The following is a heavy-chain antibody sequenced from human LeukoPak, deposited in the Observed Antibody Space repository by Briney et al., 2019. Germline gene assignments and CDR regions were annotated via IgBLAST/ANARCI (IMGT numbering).Heavy chain of an antibody. CDR2: IGDSGDAT. D-gene: IGHD1-7*01. J-gene: IGHJ5*02. Sequence: PGGSPRLSCAASGITLDDYGMHWVRQAPGKGLEWVSAIGDSGDATYYADSVKGRFTISRDNSKNTLYLQMSSLRAEDTALYYCATSFNWNYDHWGQGTLVTVSS. V-gene: IGHV3-23*01. CDR3: ATSFNWNYDH. CDR1: GITLDDYG.